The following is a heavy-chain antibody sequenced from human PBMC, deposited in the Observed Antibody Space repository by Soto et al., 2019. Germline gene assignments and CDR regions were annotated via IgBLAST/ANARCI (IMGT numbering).Heavy chain of an antibody. D-gene: IGHD2-21*02. J-gene: IGHJ4*02. Sequence: ASVKVSCKASGGTFSSYAISWVRQAPGQGLEWMGGIIPIFGTANYAQKFQGRVTITADESTSTAYMELSSLRSEDTAVYYCARSVIIVVVTAIHLYFDYWGQGTLVTVSS. CDR1: GGTFSSYA. CDR2: IIPIFGTA. V-gene: IGHV1-69*13. CDR3: ARSVIIVVVTAIHLYFDY.